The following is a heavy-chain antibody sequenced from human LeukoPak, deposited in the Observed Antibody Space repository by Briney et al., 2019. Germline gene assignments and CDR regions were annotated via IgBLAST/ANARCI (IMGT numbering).Heavy chain of an antibody. V-gene: IGHV4-34*01. Sequence: SETLSLTCAVYGGSFSGYYWRWIRQPPGKGLEWIGEINHSGSTNYNPSLKSRVTISVDTSKNQFSLKLRSVTAADTAVYYCARDRDELYYGSGYYYYMDVWVKGTTVTVSS. CDR2: INHSGST. CDR1: GGSFSGYY. D-gene: IGHD3-10*01. CDR3: ARDRDELYYGSGYYYYMDV. J-gene: IGHJ6*03.